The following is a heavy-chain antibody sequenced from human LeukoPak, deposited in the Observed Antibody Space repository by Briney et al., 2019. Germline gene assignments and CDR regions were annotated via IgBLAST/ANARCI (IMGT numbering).Heavy chain of an antibody. Sequence: PGGSLRLSREASGFTFHTYAMSWVRQAPGKGLEWVSAVSTTGASTYYADSVKGRFTISRDNSKNTLSLQMDSLRVEDTALYYCAKDWTTVVTPKGYYFDSWGEGTLVTVSS. CDR3: AKDWTTVVTPKGYYFDS. J-gene: IGHJ4*02. D-gene: IGHD4-23*01. CDR2: VSTTGAST. V-gene: IGHV3-23*01. CDR1: GFTFHTYA.